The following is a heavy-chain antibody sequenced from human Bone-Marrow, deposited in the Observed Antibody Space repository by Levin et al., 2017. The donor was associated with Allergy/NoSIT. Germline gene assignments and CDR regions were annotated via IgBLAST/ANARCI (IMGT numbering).Heavy chain of an antibody. D-gene: IGHD2-2*01. J-gene: IGHJ5*02. CDR3: ARGLVVVPAARVGRWFDP. CDR2: INHSGST. Sequence: SQTLSLTCAVYCGSFSGYYWSWIRPPPGKGLEWIGEINHSGSTNYNPSLKSRVTISVDTSKNQFSLKLSSVTAADTAVYYCARGLVVVPAARVGRWFDPWGQGTLVTVSS. V-gene: IGHV4-34*01. CDR1: CGSFSGYY.